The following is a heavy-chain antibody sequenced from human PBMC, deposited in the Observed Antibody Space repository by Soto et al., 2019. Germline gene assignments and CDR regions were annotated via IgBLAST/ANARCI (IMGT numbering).Heavy chain of an antibody. Sequence: QVQLVQSGAEVKKPGSSVKVSCKASGGTFSSYTISWVRQAPGQGLEWMGRIIPILGIANYAQKFQGRVTITADKSTSTAYMELSSLRSEDTAVYYCARGGRSSSVGNFDYWGQGTLVTVSS. D-gene: IGHD6-6*01. V-gene: IGHV1-69*02. CDR3: ARGGRSSSVGNFDY. J-gene: IGHJ4*02. CDR2: IIPILGIA. CDR1: GGTFSSYT.